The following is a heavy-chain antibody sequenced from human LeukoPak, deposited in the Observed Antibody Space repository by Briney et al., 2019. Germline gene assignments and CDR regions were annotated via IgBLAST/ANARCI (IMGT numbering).Heavy chain of an antibody. CDR2: IRGSGGST. J-gene: IGHJ6*03. CDR1: GYTFSSHA. Sequence: GGSLRLSCAASGYTFSSHAMSWVRQAPGKGLEWVSAIRGSGGSTYYADSVKGRFTISRDNSKNTLYLQMNSLRAEDTAVYYCAKVQCSSTSCYSVYYYMDVWGKGTTVTVSS. CDR3: AKVQCSSTSCYSVYYYMDV. V-gene: IGHV3-23*01. D-gene: IGHD2-2*01.